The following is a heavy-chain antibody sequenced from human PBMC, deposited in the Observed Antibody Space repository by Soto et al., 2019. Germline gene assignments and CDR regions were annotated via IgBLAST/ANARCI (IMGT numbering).Heavy chain of an antibody. D-gene: IGHD3-3*01. CDR2: IIPILGIA. Sequence: GASVKVSCKASGGTFSSYTISWVRQAPGQGLEWMGRIIPILGIANYAQKFQGRVTITADKSTSTAYMELSSLRSEDTAVYYCARDSRDLRFLEWSLSPYYYYYMDVGGKGTRVTVSS. V-gene: IGHV1-69*04. CDR3: ARDSRDLRFLEWSLSPYYYYYMDV. CDR1: GGTFSSYT. J-gene: IGHJ6*03.